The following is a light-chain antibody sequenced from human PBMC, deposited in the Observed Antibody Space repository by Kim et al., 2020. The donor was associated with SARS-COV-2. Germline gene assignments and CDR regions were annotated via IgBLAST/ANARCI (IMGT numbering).Light chain of an antibody. CDR1: QSVSSN. J-gene: IGKJ1*01. V-gene: IGKV3-15*01. CDR3: QQYNNWPPGT. CDR2: GAS. Sequence: EIVMTQSPATLSVSLGERATLSCRASQSVSSNLAWYQQKPGQAPRLLIYGASTRATGIPARFSGSGSETEFTLTISSLQSEDFAVYYCQQYNNWPPGTFGQGTKVEIK.